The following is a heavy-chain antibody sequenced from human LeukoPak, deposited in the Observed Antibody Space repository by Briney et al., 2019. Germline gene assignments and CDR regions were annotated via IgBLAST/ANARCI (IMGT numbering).Heavy chain of an antibody. CDR1: GYTFTSYG. Sequence: ASVKVSCKASGYTFTSYGISWVRQAPGQGLEWMGWISAYNGNTNYAQKLQGRVTMTTDTSTSTVYMELSSLRSEDTAVYYCARVGIQLDFDYWGQGTLVTVSS. V-gene: IGHV1-18*01. CDR2: ISAYNGNT. D-gene: IGHD5-18*01. CDR3: ARVGIQLDFDY. J-gene: IGHJ4*02.